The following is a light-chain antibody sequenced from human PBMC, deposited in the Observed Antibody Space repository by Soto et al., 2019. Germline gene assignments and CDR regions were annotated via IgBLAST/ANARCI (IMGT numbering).Light chain of an antibody. CDR2: DAS. J-gene: IGKJ1*01. CDR1: QSVSSY. V-gene: IGKV3-11*01. CDR3: QQRSHWPRT. Sequence: EIVLTQSPATPSLSPGERATLSCRARQSVSSYLVWYQQKPGQAPRLLIYDASNRATDIPPRFSGSGSGTDFTLAISSLEPEDFAVYYCQQRSHWPRTFGQGTK.